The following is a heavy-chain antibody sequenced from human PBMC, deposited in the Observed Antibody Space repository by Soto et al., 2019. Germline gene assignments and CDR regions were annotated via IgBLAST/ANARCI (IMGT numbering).Heavy chain of an antibody. CDR3: VSSRTAVFGDALDI. J-gene: IGHJ3*02. V-gene: IGHV4-59*03. Sequence: SDTLSLACSVSGPYIPSYFKNCIRQAPGKGLEWIGCIYDSGDANYNPSLKSRVTISLDTSKNQFSLKLSSVTAADTAVYNCVSSRTAVFGDALDIWALGTMVT. D-gene: IGHD3-3*01. CDR1: GPYIPSYF. CDR2: IYDSGDA.